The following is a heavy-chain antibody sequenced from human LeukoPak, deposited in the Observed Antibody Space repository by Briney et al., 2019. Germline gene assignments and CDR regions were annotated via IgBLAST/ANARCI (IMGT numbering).Heavy chain of an antibody. D-gene: IGHD3-3*01. CDR2: IIPILGIA. CDR1: GGTFSSYT. J-gene: IGHJ4*02. Sequence: SVKVSCKASGGTFSSYTISWVRQAPGQGLEWMGRIIPILGIANYAQKFQGRVTITADKSTSTAYMELSSLRSEDTAVYYCARAGVASSSRVYYFDYWGQGTVVTVSS. V-gene: IGHV1-69*02. CDR3: ARAGVASSSRVYYFDY.